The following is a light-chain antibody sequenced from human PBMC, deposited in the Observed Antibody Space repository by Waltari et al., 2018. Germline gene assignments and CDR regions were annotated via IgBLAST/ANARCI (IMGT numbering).Light chain of an antibody. V-gene: IGLV2-14*03. Sequence: QSALTQPASVSGSPGQSITISCTGTSSDVGGHNHVSWYQQHPGQAPKLLIYDVSKWPSGVSVRFSGSKSCNTASLTISGLQAEDEADYYCSSYISSSTLELFGGGTSLTVL. CDR1: SSDVGGHNH. J-gene: IGLJ2*01. CDR2: DVS. CDR3: SSYISSSTLEL.